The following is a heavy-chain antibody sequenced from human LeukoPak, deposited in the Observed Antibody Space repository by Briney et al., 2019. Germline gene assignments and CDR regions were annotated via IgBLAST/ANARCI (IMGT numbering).Heavy chain of an antibody. Sequence: SVKVSCKASGGTFSSYAISWVRQAPGQGLEWMGGIIPIFGTANYAQKFQGRVTITADESTSTAYTELSSLRSEDTAVYYCARDLGHPVTIFSLDPWGQGTLVTVSS. CDR3: ARDLGHPVTIFSLDP. CDR2: IIPIFGTA. D-gene: IGHD3-3*01. V-gene: IGHV1-69*13. CDR1: GGTFSSYA. J-gene: IGHJ5*02.